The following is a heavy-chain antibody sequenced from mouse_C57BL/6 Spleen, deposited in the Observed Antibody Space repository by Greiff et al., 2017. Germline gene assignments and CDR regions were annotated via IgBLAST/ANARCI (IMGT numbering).Heavy chain of an antibody. D-gene: IGHD1-1*01. V-gene: IGHV1-58*01. J-gene: IGHJ4*01. Sequence: EVQLQQSGAELVRPGSSVKMSCKTSGYTFTSYGINWVKQRPGQGLEWIGYIHLGNGYTEYNEKFKGKATLTSDTSSSTAYMQLSSLTSEDSAIYFCARSGDLLLRSYAMDYWGQGTSVTVSS. CDR3: ARSGDLLLRSYAMDY. CDR1: GYTFTSYG. CDR2: IHLGNGYT.